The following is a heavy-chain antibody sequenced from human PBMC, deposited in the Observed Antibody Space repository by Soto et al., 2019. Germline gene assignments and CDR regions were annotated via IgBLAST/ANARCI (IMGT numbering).Heavy chain of an antibody. V-gene: IGHV3-30*18. CDR2: ISDDGSNK. Sequence: SLRLSCGASGYTFADCGMQWFLQAPGCGLGWVTVISDDGSNKYYADSVKGRFTISRANSKNTLYLQMNSLRAEDTAVYYCAKDRSVLGYWRGGSCYKLRYGFDPSGKRTLVTVAS. J-gene: IGHJ5*02. CDR1: GYTFADCG. D-gene: IGHD2-15*01. CDR3: AKDRSVLGYWRGGSCYKLRYGFDP.